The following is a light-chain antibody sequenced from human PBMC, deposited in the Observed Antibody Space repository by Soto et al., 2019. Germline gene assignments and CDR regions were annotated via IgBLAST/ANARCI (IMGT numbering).Light chain of an antibody. CDR2: VAS. CDR1: QSVSNSY. CDR3: QQYGSSPRT. J-gene: IGKJ1*01. V-gene: IGKV3-20*01. Sequence: EIVLTQSPGTLSLSPGERATLSCRASQSVSNSYLAWYQQKVGQAPRLLIYVASNRATGIADRFSGSGSGTDFTLTISRLEPEDFAVYYCQQYGSSPRTFGQGTKVEIK.